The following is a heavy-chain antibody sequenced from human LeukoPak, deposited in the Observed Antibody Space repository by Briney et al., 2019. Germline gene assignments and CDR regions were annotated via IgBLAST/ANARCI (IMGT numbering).Heavy chain of an antibody. D-gene: IGHD6-13*01. J-gene: IGHJ5*02. Sequence: PSETLSLTCAVYGGSFSGYYWSWIRQPPGKGLEWIGEINHSGSTNYNPSLKSRVTISVDTSKNQFSLKLSSVTAADTAVYYCARRRAAAGRGNWFDPWGQGTLVTVSS. CDR3: ARRRAAAGRGNWFDP. CDR1: GGSFSGYY. CDR2: INHSGST. V-gene: IGHV4-34*01.